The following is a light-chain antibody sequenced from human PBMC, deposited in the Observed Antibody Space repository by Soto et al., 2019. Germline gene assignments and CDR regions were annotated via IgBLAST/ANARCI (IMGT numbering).Light chain of an antibody. CDR1: QSVSSH. CDR2: GAS. V-gene: IGKV3-15*01. Sequence: EIGLRQSQATLSLAAGERATLSFRASQSVSSHLAWYQQKSGQAPRLLIYGASTRATGIPARFSGSGSGTEFTLTISSLQSEDFAVYYCKQYNNWPGTFGQGTKVDIK. CDR3: KQYNNWPGT. J-gene: IGKJ1*01.